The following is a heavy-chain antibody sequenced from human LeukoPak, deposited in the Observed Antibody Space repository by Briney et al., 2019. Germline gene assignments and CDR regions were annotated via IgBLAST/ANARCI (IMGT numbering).Heavy chain of an antibody. CDR3: ARGHHGMEV. J-gene: IGHJ6*02. Sequence: TGGSLRLSCAASEFSFSDYYMSWIRQAPGKGLEWVSYISSSSSDTDYADSVKGRFTISRDNAKNSLFLQMNSLRAEDTAVYYCARGHHGMEVWGRGTTVTVSS. CDR1: EFSFSDYY. V-gene: IGHV3-11*05. CDR2: ISSSSSDT.